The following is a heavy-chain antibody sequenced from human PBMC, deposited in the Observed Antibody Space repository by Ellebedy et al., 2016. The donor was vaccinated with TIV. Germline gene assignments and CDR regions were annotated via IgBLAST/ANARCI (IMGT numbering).Heavy chain of an antibody. D-gene: IGHD2-21*01. Sequence: GESLKISCAASGFTFSNAWMSWVRQAPGKGLEWVSSIGGSGHDTYYADSVKGRFTISRDNSKNTLYLQLHSLRAEDTAVYYCAKSAYCGTGICQGFDQWGQGTLVTVSS. V-gene: IGHV3-23*01. CDR2: IGGSGHDT. CDR3: AKSAYCGTGICQGFDQ. J-gene: IGHJ4*02. CDR1: GFTFSNAW.